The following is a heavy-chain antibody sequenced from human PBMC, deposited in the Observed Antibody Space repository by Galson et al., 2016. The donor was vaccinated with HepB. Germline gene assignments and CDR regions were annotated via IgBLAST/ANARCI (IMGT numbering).Heavy chain of an antibody. J-gene: IGHJ4*02. CDR3: GTLLEGHGGTGY. CDR1: GYTFTTYY. D-gene: IGHD3-16*01. Sequence: SVKVSCKASGYTFTTYYIHWVRQAPGQGLERMGTINTIGGYATYARKFRGRVTMSTYTSTNEMSLTLTSVTAADTAVYYCGTLLEGHGGTGYWGQGTPVTVSS. CDR2: INTIGGYA. V-gene: IGHV1-46*01.